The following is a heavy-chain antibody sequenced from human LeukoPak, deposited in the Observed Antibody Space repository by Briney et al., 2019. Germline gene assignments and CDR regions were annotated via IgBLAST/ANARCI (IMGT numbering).Heavy chain of an antibody. V-gene: IGHV3-21*01. CDR1: GFTFSSYS. J-gene: IGHJ4*02. CDR3: ARGGLLWFGELFPSTDY. Sequence: GGSLRLSCAASGFTFSSYSMNWVRQAPGKGLEWVSSISSSSSYIYYADSVKGRFTISRDNAKNSLYLQMNSLRAEDTAVYYCARGGLLWFGELFPSTDYWGQGTLVTVSS. CDR2: ISSSSSYI. D-gene: IGHD3-10*01.